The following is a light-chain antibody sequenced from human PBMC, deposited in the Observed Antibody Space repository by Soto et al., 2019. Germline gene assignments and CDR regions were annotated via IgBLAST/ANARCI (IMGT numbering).Light chain of an antibody. J-gene: IGLJ1*01. V-gene: IGLV2-8*01. Sequence: QSALTQPPSASGSPGQSVTISCTGTSSDVGGYNFVSWYQQHPGKAPKLMIFEVNKRPSGVPDRFSGSKSGNTASLTVSGLQAEDEADYYCSLYAGNKIYYVFGTGTKVTVL. CDR3: SLYAGNKIYYV. CDR2: EVN. CDR1: SSDVGGYNF.